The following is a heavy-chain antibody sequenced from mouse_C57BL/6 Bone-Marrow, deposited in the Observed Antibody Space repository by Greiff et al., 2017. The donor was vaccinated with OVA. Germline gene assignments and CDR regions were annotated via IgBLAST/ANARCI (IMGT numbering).Heavy chain of an antibody. CDR1: GYTFTSYW. J-gene: IGHJ2*01. D-gene: IGHD2-1*01. CDR2: IDPSDSYT. CDR3: AREGNGNYVTFDY. Sequence: QVQLQQPGAELVMPGASVKLSCKASGYTFTSYWMHWVKQRPGQGLEWIGEIDPSDSYTTYNQKFKGKSTLTVDKSSSTAYMQLSSLTSEDSAIYDCAREGNGNYVTFDYWGQGTTLTVSS. V-gene: IGHV1-69*01.